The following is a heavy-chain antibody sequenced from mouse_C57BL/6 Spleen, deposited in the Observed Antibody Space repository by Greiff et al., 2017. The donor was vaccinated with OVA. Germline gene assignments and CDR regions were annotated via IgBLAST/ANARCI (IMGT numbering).Heavy chain of an antibody. V-gene: IGHV1-69*01. CDR3: ARSVLTGGVDWYFDV. J-gene: IGHJ1*03. Sequence: QVQLQQPGAELVMPGASVKLSCKASGYTFTSYWMHWVKQRPGQGLEWIGDIDPSDSYTNYNQKFKGKSTLTVDKSSSTAYMQLSSLTSEDSAVYYCARSVLTGGVDWYFDVWGKGTTVTVSS. CDR1: GYTFTSYW. D-gene: IGHD4-1*01. CDR2: IDPSDSYT.